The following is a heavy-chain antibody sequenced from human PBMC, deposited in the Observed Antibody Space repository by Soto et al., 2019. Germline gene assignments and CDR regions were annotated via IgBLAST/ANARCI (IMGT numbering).Heavy chain of an antibody. Sequence: ASVKVSCKASGYTFTGYYMHWVRQASGQGLEWMGWINPNSGGTNYAQKFQGRVTMTRDTSISTAYMELSRLRSDDTAVYYCARDLEWELHGSFDYWGQGTLVTVSS. CDR3: ARDLEWELHGSFDY. D-gene: IGHD1-26*01. CDR2: INPNSGGT. J-gene: IGHJ4*02. CDR1: GYTFTGYY. V-gene: IGHV1-2*02.